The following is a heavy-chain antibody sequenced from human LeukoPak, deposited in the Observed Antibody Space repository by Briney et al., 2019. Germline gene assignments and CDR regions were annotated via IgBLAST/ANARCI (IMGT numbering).Heavy chain of an antibody. V-gene: IGHV3-11*01. CDR2: ISDGGDTI. J-gene: IGHJ4*02. CDR3: AREMEGDYGSGTFFDL. CDR1: EFVLSDYY. D-gene: IGHD3-10*01. Sequence: GGSQGLSCAASEFVLSDYYMSWLRLAPGKGLEWVAYISDGGDTIYYPDSVKGRFTISRDNAKNSLYLQMNGLRVEDTAVYYCAREMEGDYGSGTFFDLWGQGNMVTVSS.